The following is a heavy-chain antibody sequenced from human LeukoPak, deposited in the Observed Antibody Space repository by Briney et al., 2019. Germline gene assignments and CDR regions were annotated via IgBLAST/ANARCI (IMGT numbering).Heavy chain of an antibody. Sequence: SQTLSLTCTVSGGSISSGDYYWSWIRQPPGKGLEWIGYIYYSGSTYYNPSLKSRVTISVDTSKNQFSLKLSSVTAADTAVYYCARDDGGNSGLDYWGQGTLVTVSS. V-gene: IGHV4-30-4*01. CDR3: ARDDGGNSGLDY. CDR2: IYYSGST. CDR1: GGSISSGDYY. D-gene: IGHD4-23*01. J-gene: IGHJ4*02.